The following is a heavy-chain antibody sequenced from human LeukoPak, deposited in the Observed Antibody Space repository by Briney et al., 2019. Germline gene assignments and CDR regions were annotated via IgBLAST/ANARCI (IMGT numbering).Heavy chain of an antibody. CDR2: INHSGST. Sequence: SETLSLTCAVYGGSLSGYYWGWIRQPPGKGLEWIGEINHSGSTNYNPSLKSRVTISVDTSKNQFSLKLSSVTAADTAVYYCARGRTYYYGSGSYVFDYWGQGTLVTVSS. J-gene: IGHJ4*02. V-gene: IGHV4-34*01. CDR1: GGSLSGYY. D-gene: IGHD3-10*01. CDR3: ARGRTYYYGSGSYVFDY.